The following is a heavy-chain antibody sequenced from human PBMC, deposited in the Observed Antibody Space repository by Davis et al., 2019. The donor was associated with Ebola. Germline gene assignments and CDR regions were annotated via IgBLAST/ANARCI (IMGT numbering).Heavy chain of an antibody. Sequence: GESLKISCSASGFTFSSHWMTWVRQAPGKGLGWVADIRPGGTVKNPVDSVSGRFIISRDNARNSLFLQMDSLRVEDTAVYYCAKAKVVNQYPHSGWYYYMDVWGKGTTVTVSS. CDR2: IRPGGTVK. CDR3: AKAKVVNQYPHSGWYYYMDV. V-gene: IGHV3-7*03. CDR1: GFTFSSHW. J-gene: IGHJ6*03. D-gene: IGHD3-10*01.